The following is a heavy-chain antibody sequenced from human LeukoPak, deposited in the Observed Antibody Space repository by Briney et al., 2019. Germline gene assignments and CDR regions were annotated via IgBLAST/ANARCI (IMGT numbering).Heavy chain of an antibody. CDR2: ISSSSSTI. J-gene: IGHJ4*02. V-gene: IGHV3-48*01. CDR3: ARAAYDSSGYLTL. Sequence: GGSLRLSCAASGFTFSSYSMNWVRQAPGKGLEWVSYISSSSSTIYYADSVKGRFTISRDNSKNTLFLRMNILRAEDTAVYYCARAAYDSSGYLTLWGQGTLVAVSS. D-gene: IGHD3-22*01. CDR1: GFTFSSYS.